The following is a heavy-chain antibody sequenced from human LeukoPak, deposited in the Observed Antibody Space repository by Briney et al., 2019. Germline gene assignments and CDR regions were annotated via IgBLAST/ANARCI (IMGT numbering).Heavy chain of an antibody. Sequence: SQTLSLTCAISGDSVSSNSAAWNWIRQSPSSGLEWLGRTYYRSKWYNGYAVSVKSRITINPDTSKNQFSLQLISVTPEDTAVYYCASGYSYGSLPFDYWGQGTLVTVSS. V-gene: IGHV6-1*01. CDR2: TYYRSKWYN. CDR1: GDSVSSNSAA. J-gene: IGHJ4*02. CDR3: ASGYSYGSLPFDY. D-gene: IGHD5-18*01.